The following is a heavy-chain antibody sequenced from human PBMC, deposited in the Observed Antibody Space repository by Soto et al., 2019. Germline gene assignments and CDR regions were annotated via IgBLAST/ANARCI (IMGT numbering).Heavy chain of an antibody. Sequence: EVQLVESGGGLVQPGGSPRLSCAASGFTFSSYSMNWVRQAPGKGLEWVSYISSSSSTIYYADSVKGRFTISRDNAKNSLYLQMNSLRDEDTAVYYCARDESLWDYGSGRPIDYWGQGTLVTVSS. V-gene: IGHV3-48*02. CDR2: ISSSSSTI. J-gene: IGHJ4*02. CDR3: ARDESLWDYGSGRPIDY. D-gene: IGHD3-10*01. CDR1: GFTFSSYS.